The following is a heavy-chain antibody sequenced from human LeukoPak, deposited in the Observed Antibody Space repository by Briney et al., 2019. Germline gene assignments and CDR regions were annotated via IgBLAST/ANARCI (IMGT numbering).Heavy chain of an antibody. CDR1: GFTFSNHN. Sequence: GGSLRLSCAASGFTFSNHNMDWVRQAPGKGLEWISYISGRGEAIFYADSVQGRFTISRDNAKNTLSLQMNSLRVEDTAVYHCARDLAWGAFDYWGQGTLVTVSS. J-gene: IGHJ4*02. CDR2: ISGRGEAI. CDR3: ARDLAWGAFDY. D-gene: IGHD7-27*01. V-gene: IGHV3-48*01.